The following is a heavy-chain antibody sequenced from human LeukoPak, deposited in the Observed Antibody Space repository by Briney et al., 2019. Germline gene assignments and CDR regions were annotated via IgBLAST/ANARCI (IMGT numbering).Heavy chain of an antibody. D-gene: IGHD2-2*01. J-gene: IGHJ3*02. CDR3: ARDCSSTSCQGDGFDI. V-gene: IGHV4-59*01. CDR1: GGSISSYY. CDR2: IYYSGST. Sequence: SETLSLTCTVSGGSISSYYWSWIRQPPGKGLEWIGYIYYSGSTTYNPSLKSRVTISVDTSNNQFSLKLSSVTAADTAVYYCARDCSSTSCQGDGFDIWGQGTMVTVSS.